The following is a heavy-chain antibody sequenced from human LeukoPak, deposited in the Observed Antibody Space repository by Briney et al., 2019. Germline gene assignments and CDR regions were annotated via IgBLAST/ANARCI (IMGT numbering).Heavy chain of an antibody. V-gene: IGHV4-34*01. CDR2: INHSGST. J-gene: IGHJ4*02. CDR1: GGSFSGYY. Sequence: SETLSLTCAVYGGSFSGYYWSWIRQPPGKGLEWIGEINHSGSTNYNPSLKSRVTISVDTSKNQFSLKLSSVTAADTAVYYCARDRGDYFDYWGQGTLVTVSS. CDR3: ARDRGDYFDY.